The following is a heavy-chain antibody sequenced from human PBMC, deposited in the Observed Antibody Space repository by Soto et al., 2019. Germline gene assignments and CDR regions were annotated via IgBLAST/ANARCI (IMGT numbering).Heavy chain of an antibody. D-gene: IGHD3-22*01. CDR2: IYYSGST. V-gene: IGHV4-30-4*01. Sequence: SEPMSLTCTVAGGYIISGDYYWSWIRKPPGKGLEWIGYIYYSGSTYYNPSLKSRVTISVDTSKTQFSLKLSSVTAADTAVYYCAREAGGHYYDSSGYDYWGQGTLVTVS. CDR3: AREAGGHYYDSSGYDY. J-gene: IGHJ4*02. CDR1: GGYIISGDYY.